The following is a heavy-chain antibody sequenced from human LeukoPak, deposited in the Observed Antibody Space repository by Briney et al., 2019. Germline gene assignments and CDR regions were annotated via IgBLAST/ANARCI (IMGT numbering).Heavy chain of an antibody. CDR2: IYYSGIT. V-gene: IGHV4-39*07. D-gene: IGHD2-2*01. Sequence: SETLSLTCTVSGGSLISVGSYWGWIRQPPGKGLEWIGCIYYSGITYYNPSLRGRVTISVNPSQNQFSLKLSSVTAADTAVYYCSRRDCSQTSCRYWNFDLWGRGTLLSVSS. CDR3: SRRDCSQTSCRYWNFDL. J-gene: IGHJ2*01. CDR1: GGSLISVGSY.